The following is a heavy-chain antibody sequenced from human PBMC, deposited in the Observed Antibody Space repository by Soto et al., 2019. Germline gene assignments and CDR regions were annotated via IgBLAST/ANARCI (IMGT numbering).Heavy chain of an antibody. CDR2: IYYSGST. Sequence: SENLSLTCTVSGGSISSSSYYWGWIRQPPGKGLEWIGSIYYSGSTNYNPSFQSRVTISVDTSKNQFSLKLSSVTAADTAIYYCARGLFSFWGVIVNSRPQNLDSWGQAALGNASS. J-gene: IGHJ4*02. CDR3: ARGLFSFWGVIVNSRPQNLDS. CDR1: GGSISSSSYY. V-gene: IGHV4-39*01. D-gene: IGHD3-16*02.